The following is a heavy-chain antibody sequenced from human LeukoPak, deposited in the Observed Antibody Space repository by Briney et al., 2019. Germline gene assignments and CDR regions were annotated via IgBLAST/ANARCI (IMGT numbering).Heavy chain of an antibody. CDR1: LDSTTSNF. D-gene: IGHD1-14*01. CDR3: AREILGGFNPGAY. CDR2: IHRSGSP. Sequence: SETLSLTCTVSLDSTTSNFWSWVRQPPGKGLEWIGEIHRSGSPNYNPSLQSRVTISIDRSRNQIVLELSSVTAADTAVYYCAREILGGFNPGAYWGQGILATVSS. V-gene: IGHV4-4*02. J-gene: IGHJ4*02.